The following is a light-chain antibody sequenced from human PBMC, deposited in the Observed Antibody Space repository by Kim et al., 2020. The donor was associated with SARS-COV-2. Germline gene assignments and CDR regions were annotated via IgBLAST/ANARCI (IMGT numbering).Light chain of an antibody. V-gene: IGLV3-19*01. CDR2: DEN. CDR3: NSRDSSGNSYV. J-gene: IGLJ1*01. Sequence: ALEQPVRITGQGDSLRRFDARWYQLKPGQAPVFVRYDENNRPSGIPDRFSGSSSGNTASLTITGARAEDEADYYCNSRDSSGNSYVFGTGTKVTVL. CDR1: SLRRFD.